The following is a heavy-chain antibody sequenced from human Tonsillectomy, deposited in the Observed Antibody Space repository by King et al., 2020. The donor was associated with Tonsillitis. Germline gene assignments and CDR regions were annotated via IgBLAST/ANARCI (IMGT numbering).Heavy chain of an antibody. CDR2: INHGGST. J-gene: IGHJ4*02. D-gene: IGHD4-17*01. CDR3: ARAFSVTRLD. CDR1: GGSFSGYY. Sequence: VQLQQWGAGLLKPSETLSLTCAVYGGSFSGYYWSWIRQPPGKGLEWIGEINHGGSTNYNPSLKSRVTISEDTSKSQFSLKLNSVTAADTAVYYCARAFSVTRLDWGRGTLVTVSS. V-gene: IGHV4-34*01.